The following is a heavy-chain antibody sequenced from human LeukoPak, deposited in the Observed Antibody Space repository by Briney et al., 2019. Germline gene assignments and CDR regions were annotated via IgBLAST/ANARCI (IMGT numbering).Heavy chain of an antibody. CDR2: ISASGAVP. CDR1: GFRFDSFY. Sequence: GGSLRLSCAASGFRFDSFYVGWIRQVPGKGLDYIAFISASGAVPYYAESVKGRFTISRDNAKNSVSLQVNSLSADDTAVYYCARSLIVASEDYWGQGTLVTVSS. J-gene: IGHJ4*02. CDR3: ARSLIVASEDY. V-gene: IGHV3-11*04. D-gene: IGHD3-22*01.